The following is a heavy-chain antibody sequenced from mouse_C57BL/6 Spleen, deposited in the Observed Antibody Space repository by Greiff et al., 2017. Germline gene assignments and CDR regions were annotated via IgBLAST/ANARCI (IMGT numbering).Heavy chain of an antibody. V-gene: IGHV1-7*01. Sequence: VQLQQSGAELAKPGASVKLSCKASGYTFTSYWMHWVKQRPGQGLEWIGYINPSSGYTKYNQKFKDKDTLTADKSSSTAYMQLSSLTYEDSAVYYCERYYGSSYAMDYWGQGTSVTVSS. D-gene: IGHD1-1*01. CDR3: ERYYGSSYAMDY. CDR1: GYTFTSYW. J-gene: IGHJ4*01. CDR2: INPSSGYT.